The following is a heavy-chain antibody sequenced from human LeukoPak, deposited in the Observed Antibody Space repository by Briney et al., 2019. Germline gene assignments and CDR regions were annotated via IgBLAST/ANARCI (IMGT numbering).Heavy chain of an antibody. J-gene: IGHJ4*02. Sequence: GGPLRLSCSASGFTFSTYWMHWVRQAPGKGLMWVSRINTDGSSTSYADSVKGRFTISRDNAKNTLYLQMNSLRAEDTAVYYCARAEGTYGSGSYYMGDWGQGTLVTVSS. CDR2: INTDGSST. D-gene: IGHD3-10*01. V-gene: IGHV3-74*01. CDR3: ARAEGTYGSGSYYMGD. CDR1: GFTFSTYW.